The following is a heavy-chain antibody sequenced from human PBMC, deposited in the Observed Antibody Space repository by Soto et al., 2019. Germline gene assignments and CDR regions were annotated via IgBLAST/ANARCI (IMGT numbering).Heavy chain of an antibody. CDR1: GFTFSSYS. D-gene: IGHD1-26*01. V-gene: IGHV3-48*01. J-gene: IGHJ6*02. CDR2: ISSSNK. Sequence: PGGSLRLSCAASGFTFSSYSMNWVRQAPGKGLQWISYISSSNKYYADSVKGRFTISRDNSKNTLYLQMNSLRADDTAVYYCARDMSGGTYNYYYGMDVWGQGTTVTVSS. CDR3: ARDMSGGTYNYYYGMDV.